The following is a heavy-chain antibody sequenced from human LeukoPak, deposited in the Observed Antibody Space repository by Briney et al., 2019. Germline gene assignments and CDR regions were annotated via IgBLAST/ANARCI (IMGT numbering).Heavy chain of an antibody. CDR2: IWYDGSNK. D-gene: IGHD1-14*01. V-gene: IGHV3-33*01. J-gene: IGHJ6*02. Sequence: GGSLRLSCAASGFTFSSYGMHWVRQALDKGLEWVAVIWYDGSNKYYADSVKGRFTISRDNSKNTLYLQMNSLRAEDTAVYYCARDNPSSGMDVWGQGTTVTVSS. CDR1: GFTFSSYG. CDR3: ARDNPSSGMDV.